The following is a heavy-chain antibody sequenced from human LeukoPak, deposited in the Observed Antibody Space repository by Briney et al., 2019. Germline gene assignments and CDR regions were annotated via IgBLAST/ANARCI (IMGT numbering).Heavy chain of an antibody. J-gene: IGHJ5*02. Sequence: ASVKVSCKASGYTFTGYYMHWVRQAPGQGLEWMGWINPNSGNTGYAQKFQGRVTMTRNTSISTAYMELSSLRSEDTAVYYCACDYYDSSGYYIDPWGQGTLVTVSS. CDR3: ACDYYDSSGYYIDP. V-gene: IGHV1-8*02. D-gene: IGHD3-22*01. CDR1: GYTFTGYY. CDR2: INPNSGNT.